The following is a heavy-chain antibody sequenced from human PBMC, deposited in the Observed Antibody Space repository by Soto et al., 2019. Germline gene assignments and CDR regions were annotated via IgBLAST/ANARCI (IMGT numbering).Heavy chain of an antibody. V-gene: IGHV1-69*13. J-gene: IGHJ3*02. Sequence: SVKVSCKASGGTFSSYAIGWVRQAPGQGLEWMGGIIPIFGTANYAQKFQGRVTITADESTSTAYMELSSLRSEDTAVYYCAGEYYYDSSGYYGNDAFDIWGQGTMVTVSS. CDR2: IIPIFGTA. CDR1: GGTFSSYA. CDR3: AGEYYYDSSGYYGNDAFDI. D-gene: IGHD3-22*01.